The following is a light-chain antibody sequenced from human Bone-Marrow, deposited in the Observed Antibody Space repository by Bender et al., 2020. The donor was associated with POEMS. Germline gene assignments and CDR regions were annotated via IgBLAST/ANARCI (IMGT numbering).Light chain of an antibody. V-gene: IGLV1-47*02. CDR2: TNN. J-gene: IGLJ3*02. CDR1: NSNIGSHY. CDR3: VAWDASLNGWV. Sequence: QSVLTQPPSASGTPGQTVTISCSGTNSNIGSHYVYWYQQLPGAAPTLLIYTNNERPSGVPDRFSGSKSGTSASLAITGLQSDDEAIYFCVAWDASLNGWVFGGGTKLTVL.